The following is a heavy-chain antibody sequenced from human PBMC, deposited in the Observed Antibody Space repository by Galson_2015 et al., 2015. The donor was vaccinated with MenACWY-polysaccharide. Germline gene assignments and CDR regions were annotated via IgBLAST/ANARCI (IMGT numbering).Heavy chain of an antibody. J-gene: IGHJ4*02. CDR3: AKDKGGGSYWGNTKIDY. CDR1: GFTFSSYA. Sequence: LRLSCAASGFTFSSYAMNWVRQAPGKGLEWVSAISNSGGSTYYADSVKGRFTISRDNSKNTLFLQMNSLRAEDTAVYYCAKDKGGGSYWGNTKIDYWGQGTLVTVSS. V-gene: IGHV3-23*01. D-gene: IGHD1-26*01. CDR2: ISNSGGST.